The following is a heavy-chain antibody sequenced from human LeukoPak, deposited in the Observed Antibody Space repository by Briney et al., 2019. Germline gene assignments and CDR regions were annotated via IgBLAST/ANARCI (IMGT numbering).Heavy chain of an antibody. Sequence: ASVKVSCKASGYTFTGYYMHWVRQAPGQGDEWMGWINPNSGGTNYAQKFQGRVTMTRDTSISTAYMELSRLRSDDTAVYYCARDPLHSGSYFPVYWGQGTLVTVSS. V-gene: IGHV1-2*02. CDR2: INPNSGGT. CDR1: GYTFTGYY. CDR3: ARDPLHSGSYFPVY. J-gene: IGHJ4*02. D-gene: IGHD1-26*01.